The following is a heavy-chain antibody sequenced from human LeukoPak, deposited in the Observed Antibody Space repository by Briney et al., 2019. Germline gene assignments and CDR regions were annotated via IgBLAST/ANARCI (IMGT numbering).Heavy chain of an antibody. V-gene: IGHV1-2*02. CDR3: ANLNRDFDY. J-gene: IGHJ4*02. CDR1: GYTFTSYY. CDR2: VNPNSGGT. D-gene: IGHD2/OR15-2a*01. Sequence: ASVKVSCKASGYTFTSYYMHWVRQAPGQGLEWMGWVNPNSGGTNYAKKFQGRVTLTRDTSISTAYMELSRLRSDDTAEYYCANLNRDFDYWGQGTLVTVSS.